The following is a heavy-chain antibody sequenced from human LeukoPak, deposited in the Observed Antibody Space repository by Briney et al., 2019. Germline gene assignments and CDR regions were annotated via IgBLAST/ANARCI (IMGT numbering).Heavy chain of an antibody. CDR1: GGTFSSYA. V-gene: IGHV1-2*02. J-gene: IGHJ4*02. Sequence: ASVKVSCKASGGTFSSYAISWVRQAPGQGLEWMGWINPNSGDTKYAQRFQGRVTMTSDTSISTVYMEVRWLRSDDTAVYYCARHYSGYDNFDYWGQGTLVTVSS. CDR3: ARHYSGYDNFDY. D-gene: IGHD5-12*01. CDR2: INPNSGDT.